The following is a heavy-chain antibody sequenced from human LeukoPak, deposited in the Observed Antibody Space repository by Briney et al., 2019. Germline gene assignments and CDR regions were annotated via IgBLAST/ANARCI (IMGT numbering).Heavy chain of an antibody. CDR3: ARAGAAAGTPPYNWFDP. V-gene: IGHV4-4*07. CDR2: IYTSGST. D-gene: IGHD6-13*01. J-gene: IGHJ5*02. CDR1: GGSIRSYY. Sequence: SETLSLTCTVSGGSIRSYYWSWIRQPAGKGLEWIGRIYTSGSTNYNPSLKSRVTMSVDTSKNQFSLKLSSVTAADTAVYYCARAGAAAGTPPYNWFDPWGQGTLVTVSS.